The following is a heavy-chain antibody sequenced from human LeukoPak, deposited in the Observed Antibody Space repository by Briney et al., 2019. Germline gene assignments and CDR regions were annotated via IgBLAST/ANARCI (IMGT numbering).Heavy chain of an antibody. CDR1: GYTFTSYD. Sequence: ASVKVSCKASGYTFTSYDINWVRQATGQGLEWMGWRNPNSGNTGYAQKFQGRVTMTRNTSISTAYMQLSSLRSEDTAVYYCARVQYDSSGYYYERDWGQGTLVTVSS. V-gene: IGHV1-8*01. CDR3: ARVQYDSSGYYYERD. J-gene: IGHJ4*02. D-gene: IGHD3-22*01. CDR2: RNPNSGNT.